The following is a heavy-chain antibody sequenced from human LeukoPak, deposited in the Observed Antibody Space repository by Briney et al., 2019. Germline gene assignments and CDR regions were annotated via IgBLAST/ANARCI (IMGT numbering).Heavy chain of an antibody. CDR2: FDPEDGET. CDR1: GYTLTELS. CDR3: ARGFLDIVAAYYYYYMDV. J-gene: IGHJ6*03. D-gene: IGHD5-12*01. V-gene: IGHV1-24*01. Sequence: ASVKVSCKVSGYTLTELSMHWVRQAPGKGLEWMGGFDPEDGETIYAQKFQGRVTMTEDTSTDTAYMELSSLRSEDTAVYYCARGFLDIVAAYYYYYMDVWGKGTTVTISS.